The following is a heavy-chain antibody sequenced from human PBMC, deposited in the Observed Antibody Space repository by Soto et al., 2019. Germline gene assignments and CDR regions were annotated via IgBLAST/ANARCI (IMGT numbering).Heavy chain of an antibody. CDR2: IKQDGSEK. CDR3: AREKRANGYFDY. D-gene: IGHD6-25*01. CDR1: GFTFSSYW. J-gene: IGHJ4*02. Sequence: DVQLVESGGGLVQPGGSLRLSCAASGFTFSSYWMSWVRQAPGKGLEWVANIKQDGSEKYYVDSVNGRFTISKDNAKNSLYVQMNSLRAEDTAVYYCAREKRANGYFDYWGQGTLVTVSS. V-gene: IGHV3-7*01.